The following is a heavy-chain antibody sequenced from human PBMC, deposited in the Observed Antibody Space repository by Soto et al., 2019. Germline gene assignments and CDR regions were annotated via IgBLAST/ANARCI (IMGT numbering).Heavy chain of an antibody. CDR2: INPSGGST. D-gene: IGHD3-3*01. CDR1: GYTFTSYY. J-gene: IGHJ5*02. CDR3: ARVGSNDFGSVYIFSGWFDP. Sequence: ASVKVSCKASGYTFTSYYMHWVRQAPGQGLEWMGIINPSGGSTSYAQKFQGRVTMTRDTSTSTVYMELSSLRSEDTAVYYCARVGSNDFGSVYIFSGWFDPWGQEPLATVPS. V-gene: IGHV1-46*01.